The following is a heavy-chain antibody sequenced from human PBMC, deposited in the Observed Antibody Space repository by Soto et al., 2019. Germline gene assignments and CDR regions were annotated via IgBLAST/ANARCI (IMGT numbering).Heavy chain of an antibody. Sequence: SETLSLTCTVSGGSISSSSYYWGWIRQPPGKGLEWSGSIYYSGSTYYNPSLKSRVTISVDTSKNQFSLKLSSVTAAETAVYYCASLKGVAATPYYYYGMDVWGQGTPVTVSS. D-gene: IGHD2-15*01. CDR3: ASLKGVAATPYYYYGMDV. CDR1: GGSISSSSYY. J-gene: IGHJ6*02. CDR2: IYYSGST. V-gene: IGHV4-39*01.